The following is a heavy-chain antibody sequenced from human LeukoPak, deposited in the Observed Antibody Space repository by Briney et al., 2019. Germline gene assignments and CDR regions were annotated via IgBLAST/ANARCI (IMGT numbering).Heavy chain of an antibody. V-gene: IGHV3-30*01. J-gene: IGHJ4*02. CDR1: GFTFSSYA. CDR3: ARDGGSDCGDYGKPYYFDY. Sequence: GGSLRLSCAASGFTFSSYAMHWVRQAPGKGLEWVAVISYDGSNKYYADSVKGRFTISRDNSKNTLYLQMNSLRAEDTAVYYCARDGGSDCGDYGKPYYFDYWGQGTLVTVSS. CDR2: ISYDGSNK. D-gene: IGHD4-17*01.